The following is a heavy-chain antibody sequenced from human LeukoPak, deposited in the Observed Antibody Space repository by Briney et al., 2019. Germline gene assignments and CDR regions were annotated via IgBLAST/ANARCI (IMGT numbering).Heavy chain of an antibody. J-gene: IGHJ4*02. CDR2: ISGSGGST. CDR3: AKVGIAVAGTPRGFDY. V-gene: IGHV3-23*01. D-gene: IGHD6-19*01. CDR1: GFTFSSYA. Sequence: QTGGSLRLSCAASGFTFSSYAMSWVRQAPGKGLEWVSAISGSGGSTYYADSVKGRFTISRDNSKNTLYLQMNSLRAEGTAVYYCAKVGIAVAGTPRGFDYWGQGTLVTVSS.